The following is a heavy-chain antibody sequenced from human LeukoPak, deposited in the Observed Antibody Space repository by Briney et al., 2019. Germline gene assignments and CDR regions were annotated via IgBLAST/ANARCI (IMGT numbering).Heavy chain of an antibody. J-gene: IGHJ6*03. CDR3: AKRVVIRSTDYFYYYIHV. D-gene: IGHD3-3*01. CDR1: GFTFSNHV. Sequence: PGGSLRLSCAASGFTFSNHVMHWVRQAPGKGLEWVAVISYDGSNKYYTDSVKGRFTVSRDNSQSTLYLQMNSLRVEDTAVYYCAKRVVIRSTDYFYYYIHVWGKGTTVTVSS. V-gene: IGHV3-30*18. CDR2: ISYDGSNK.